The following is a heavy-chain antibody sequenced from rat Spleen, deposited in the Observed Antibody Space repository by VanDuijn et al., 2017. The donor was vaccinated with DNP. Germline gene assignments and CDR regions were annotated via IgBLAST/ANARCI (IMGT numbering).Heavy chain of an antibody. D-gene: IGHD1-12*02. J-gene: IGHJ4*01. Sequence: QVQLKESGPGLVQPSQTLSLTCTVSGFSLTNYHVYWVRQSPGKGLEWMGRIQSGGSRDYNSALKSRLSISRDTSKSQVFLKMNSLQTDDTGTYYCGRDGSTGAMDVWGQGTSVTVSS. V-gene: IGHV2-27*01. CDR2: IQSGGSR. CDR1: GFSLTNYH. CDR3: GRDGSTGAMDV.